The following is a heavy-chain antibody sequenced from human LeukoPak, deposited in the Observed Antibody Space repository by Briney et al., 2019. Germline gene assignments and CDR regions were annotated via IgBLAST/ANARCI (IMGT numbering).Heavy chain of an antibody. CDR3: AKDLTGVGANMFDY. CDR1: GFTFSSYW. Sequence: GGSLRLSCAASGFTFSSYWMSSVRQAPGKGLEWVANIKQDGSEKYYVDSVKGRFTISRDNAKNSLYLQMNSLRAEDTAVYYCAKDLTGVGANMFDYWGQGTLVTVSS. J-gene: IGHJ4*02. D-gene: IGHD1-26*01. CDR2: IKQDGSEK. V-gene: IGHV3-7*01.